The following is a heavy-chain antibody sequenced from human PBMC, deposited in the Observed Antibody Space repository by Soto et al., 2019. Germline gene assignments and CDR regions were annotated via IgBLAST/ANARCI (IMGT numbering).Heavy chain of an antibody. CDR3: ARLELIAVAGADY. J-gene: IGHJ4*02. D-gene: IGHD6-19*01. CDR1: GYSFTSYW. Sequence: GESLKISCKGSGYSFTSYWIGGVRQMPGKGLEWMGIIYPGDSDTRYSPSFQGQVTISADTSISTAYLQWSSLQASDTAMYYCARLELIAVAGADYWGQGTLATFSS. V-gene: IGHV5-51*01. CDR2: IYPGDSDT.